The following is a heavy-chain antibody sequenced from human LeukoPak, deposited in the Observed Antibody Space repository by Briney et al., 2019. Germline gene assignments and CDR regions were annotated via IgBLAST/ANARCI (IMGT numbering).Heavy chain of an antibody. CDR1: GFTFSSYA. CDR3: AKRPAFYYDSSGFSFFDY. V-gene: IGHV3-23*01. Sequence: GGSLRLSCAASGFTFSSYAMSWVRQAPGKGLEWVSLISGSGASTYYADSVKGRFTISRDNSKNTLYLHMNSLRAEDTAVYFCAKRPAFYYDSSGFSFFDYWGQGTLVTVSP. CDR2: ISGSGAST. D-gene: IGHD3-22*01. J-gene: IGHJ4*02.